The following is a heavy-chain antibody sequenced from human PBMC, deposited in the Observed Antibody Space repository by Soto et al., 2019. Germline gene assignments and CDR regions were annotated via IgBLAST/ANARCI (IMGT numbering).Heavy chain of an antibody. CDR2: VSANADGT. CDR3: SKGRLSFDF. V-gene: IGHV3-23*01. CDR1: GFIFSNYA. J-gene: IGHJ4*02. Sequence: GGSLRLSCAASGFIFSNYAMNWVRQAPGKGLEWVSFVSANADGTFYADSVKGRFSISRDNSKNTLYLQMNNLRAEDTAIYYCSKGRLSFDFWGQGTLVTVSS.